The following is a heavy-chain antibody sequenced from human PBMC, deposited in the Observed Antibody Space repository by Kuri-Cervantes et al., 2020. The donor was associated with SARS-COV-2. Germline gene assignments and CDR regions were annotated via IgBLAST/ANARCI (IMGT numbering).Heavy chain of an antibody. CDR2: IYYSGST. CDR1: GGSISSIASY. V-gene: IGHV4-39*01. D-gene: IGHD1-7*01. J-gene: IGHJ4*02. CDR3: ARGGRTGTALG. Sequence: SETLSLTCPVSGGSISSIASYWGWIRQPPGKGLEWICSIYYSGSTYYTPSLRSRVTISVDTSTNQFSLKRSSVTAADAAVYYCARGGRTGTALGWGQGTLVTVSS.